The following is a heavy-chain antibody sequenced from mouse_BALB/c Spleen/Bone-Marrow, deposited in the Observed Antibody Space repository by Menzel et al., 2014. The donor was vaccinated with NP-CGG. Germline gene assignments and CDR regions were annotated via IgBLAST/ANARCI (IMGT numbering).Heavy chain of an antibody. D-gene: IGHD2-4*01. CDR1: GYTFXDYN. V-gene: IGHV1S29*02. CDR3: SRAANYDPRFDY. J-gene: IGHJ2*01. CDR2: IFPYNGGA. Sequence: EVQLQQSGPELVKPGASVKISCKASGYTFXDYNMHRVKLSHGKSLEWIGYIFPYNGGADYDQKFRSRATLTVDTSSTTAHMELRSLTSEDSAVYYCSRAANYDPRFDYWGQGTTLTVS.